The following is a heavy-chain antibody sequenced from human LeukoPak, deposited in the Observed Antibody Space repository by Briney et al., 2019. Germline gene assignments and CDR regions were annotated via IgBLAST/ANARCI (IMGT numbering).Heavy chain of an antibody. CDR1: GGSISSGGYY. CDR3: ARGIVVPAAIAGNWFDP. V-gene: IGHV4-31*03. CDR2: IYYSGST. Sequence: SQTLSLTCTVSGGSISSGGYYWSWIRQHPGKGLEWIGYIYYSGSTYYNPSLKSRVTISVDTSKNQFSLKLSSVTAADTAVYYCARGIVVPAAIAGNWFDPWGQGTLVTVSS. J-gene: IGHJ5*02. D-gene: IGHD2-2*02.